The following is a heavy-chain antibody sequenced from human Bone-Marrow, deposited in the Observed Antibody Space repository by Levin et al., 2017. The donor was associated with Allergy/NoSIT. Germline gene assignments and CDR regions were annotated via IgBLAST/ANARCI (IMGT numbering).Heavy chain of an antibody. J-gene: IGHJ3*02. D-gene: IGHD2-21*02. CDR3: TTGVVVTAYPNHDAFDI. V-gene: IGHV3-15*01. CDR1: GFTFSNAW. Sequence: GGSLRLSCAASGFTFSNAWMSWVRQAPGKGLEWVGRIKSKTDGGTTDYAAPVKGRFTISRDDSKNTLYLQMNSLKTEDTAVYYCTTGVVVTAYPNHDAFDIWGQGTMVTVSS. CDR2: IKSKTDGGTT.